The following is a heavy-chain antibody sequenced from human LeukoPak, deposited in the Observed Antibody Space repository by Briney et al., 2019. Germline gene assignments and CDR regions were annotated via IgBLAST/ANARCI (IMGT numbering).Heavy chain of an antibody. CDR1: GFTFSSYA. V-gene: IGHV3-23*01. CDR2: ISGSGGST. J-gene: IGHJ4*02. Sequence: GSLRLSCAASGFTFSSYAMSWVRQAPGKGLEWVSAISGSGGSTYYADSVKGRFTISRDNSKNTLYLQMNSLRAEDTAVYYCAKDGGYDFWSGYSFDYWGQGTLVTVSS. D-gene: IGHD3-3*01. CDR3: AKDGGYDFWSGYSFDY.